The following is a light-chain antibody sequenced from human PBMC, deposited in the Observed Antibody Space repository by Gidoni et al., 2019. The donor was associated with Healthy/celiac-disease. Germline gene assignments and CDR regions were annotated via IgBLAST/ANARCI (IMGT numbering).Light chain of an antibody. J-gene: IGKJ1*01. V-gene: IGKV3-15*01. Sequence: EVVMTQSPATLSVSPGERATLSCRASQSVSNYLAWYQHKPGQAPRPLIYGASTRATGFPARFRGSGSATEFTLTISSLQSEDFAVYYCQQYYTWPRTFGQGTKVEIK. CDR3: QQYYTWPRT. CDR1: QSVSNY. CDR2: GAS.